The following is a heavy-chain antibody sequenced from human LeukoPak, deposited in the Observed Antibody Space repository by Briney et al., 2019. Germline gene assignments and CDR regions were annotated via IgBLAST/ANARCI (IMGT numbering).Heavy chain of an antibody. V-gene: IGHV1-46*01. J-gene: IGHJ6*02. D-gene: IGHD5-18*01. CDR2: INPSGGST. CDR3: AREDTAMVYGMDV. Sequence: VASVKVSCKASGGTFSSYAISWVRQAPGQGLEWMGIINPSGGSTSYAQKFQGRVTMTRDTSTSTVYMELSSLRSEDTAVYYCAREDTAMVYGMDVWGQGTTVTVSS. CDR1: GGTFSSYA.